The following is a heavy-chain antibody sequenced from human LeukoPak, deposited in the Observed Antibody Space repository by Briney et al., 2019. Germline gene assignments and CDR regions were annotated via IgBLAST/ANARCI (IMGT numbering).Heavy chain of an antibody. CDR2: ISRNSGSI. CDR3: AKDPYSSLSRYGYMDV. J-gene: IGHJ6*03. CDR1: GFTFNNAW. Sequence: GGSLRLSCTASGFTFNNAWMNWVRQAAGKGLEWVSGISRNSGSIGYADSVKRLFTISRDNAKNSLYLQMNSLRAEDTALYYCAKDPYSSLSRYGYMDVWGKGTTVTVSS. D-gene: IGHD6-13*01. V-gene: IGHV3-9*01.